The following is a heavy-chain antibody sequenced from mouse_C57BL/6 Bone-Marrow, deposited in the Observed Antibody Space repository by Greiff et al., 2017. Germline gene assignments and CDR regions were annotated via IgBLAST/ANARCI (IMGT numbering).Heavy chain of an antibody. CDR2: IWSGGST. J-gene: IGHJ4*01. CDR3: DRKGIYYDYAYAMDY. D-gene: IGHD2-4*01. Sequence: QVQLQQSGPGLVQPSQSLSITCTVSGFSLTSYGVHWVRQSPGKGLEWLGVIWSGGSTDYNAAFISRLSISKDNSKSQVFFKMNSLQADDTAIYYCDRKGIYYDYAYAMDYWGQGTSVTVSS. CDR1: GFSLTSYG. V-gene: IGHV2-2*01.